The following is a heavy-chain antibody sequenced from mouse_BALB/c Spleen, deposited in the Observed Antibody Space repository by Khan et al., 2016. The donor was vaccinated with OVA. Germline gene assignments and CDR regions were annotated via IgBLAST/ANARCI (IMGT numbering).Heavy chain of an antibody. CDR2: ISSGGSYT. CDR1: GFTFSSYA. D-gene: IGHD1-1*01. CDR3: ARTHGYYGSNYFDY. V-gene: IGHV5-9-3*01. Sequence: EVELVESGGGLVKPGGSLKLSCAASGFTFSSYAMSWVRQTPEKRLEWVATISSGGSYTYYPDSVKGRFTISRDNAKNTLYLQMSSLRSEDTAMYYCARTHGYYGSNYFDYWGQGTTLTVSS. J-gene: IGHJ2*01.